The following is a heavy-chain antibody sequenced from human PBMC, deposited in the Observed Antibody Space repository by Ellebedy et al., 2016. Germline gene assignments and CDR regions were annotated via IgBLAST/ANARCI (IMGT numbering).Heavy chain of an antibody. CDR1: GYSISSGYY. V-gene: IGHV4-38-2*02. CDR3: ARQRGNWNYFGAFDI. J-gene: IGHJ3*02. CDR2: IYYSGST. Sequence: SETLSLTXTVSGYSISSGYYWGWIRQPPGKGLEWIGSIYYSGSTYYNPSLKSRVTISVDTSKNQFSLKLSSVTAADTAVYYCARQRGNWNYFGAFDIWGQGTMVTVSS. D-gene: IGHD1-7*01.